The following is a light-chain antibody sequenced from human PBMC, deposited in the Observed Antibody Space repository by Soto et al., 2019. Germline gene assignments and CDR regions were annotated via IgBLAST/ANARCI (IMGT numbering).Light chain of an antibody. CDR2: DAS. CDR1: QDITNY. J-gene: IGKJ2*02. CDR3: QQFDSVPCS. V-gene: IGKV1-33*01. Sequence: IQMTQSPSSLSASVGDRVTITCQASQDITNYLIWYQQKPGKAPKVLIYDASSLGTGVSSRFSGSGSGTHFTLTISSLQPEDIATYYCQQFDSVPCSFGQGTKLAIK.